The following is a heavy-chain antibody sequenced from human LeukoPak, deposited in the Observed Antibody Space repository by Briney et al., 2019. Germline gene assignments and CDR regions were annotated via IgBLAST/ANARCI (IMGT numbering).Heavy chain of an antibody. CDR3: AKDGLAYCGGDCYIEYYYYMDV. CDR2: IWYGGSNK. CDR1: GFTFNSYA. V-gene: IGHV3-30*18. Sequence: PGRSLRLSCAASGFTFNSYAMHWVRQAPGKGLEWVAVIWYGGSNKYHADSVKGRFTISRDNSKNTLDLEMNSLRAEDTAVYYCAKDGLAYCGGDCYIEYYYYMDVWGKGTTVTVSS. J-gene: IGHJ6*03. D-gene: IGHD2-21*01.